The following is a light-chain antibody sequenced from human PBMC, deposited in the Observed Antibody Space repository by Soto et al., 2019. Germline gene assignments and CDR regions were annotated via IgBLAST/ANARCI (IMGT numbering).Light chain of an antibody. CDR3: QQYNDWPLT. CDR2: DSY. CDR1: QSVRSN. Sequence: EIVMTQSPATLSVSPGERATLSCRASQSVRSNLAWYQQKPGQAPRLLIYDSYTRATGIPARFSGGGSGTEFTLTISSLQSEDFAVFYCQQYNDWPLTFGGGTKVEIK. J-gene: IGKJ4*01. V-gene: IGKV3D-15*01.